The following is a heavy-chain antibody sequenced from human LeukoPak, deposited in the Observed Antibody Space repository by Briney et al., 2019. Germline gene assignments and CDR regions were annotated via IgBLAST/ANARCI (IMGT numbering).Heavy chain of an antibody. CDR2: ISGSGGST. D-gene: IGHD3-10*01. CDR3: AKFFMSGYTMDYFDY. CDR1: GFTFSSYA. V-gene: IGHV3-23*01. Sequence: PGGSLRLSCAASGFTFSSYAMSWVRQAPGKGLEWVSAISGSGGSTYYADSVKGRFTISRDNSKNTLYLQMNSLRAEDTAVYYCAKFFMSGYTMDYFDYWGQGTLVTVSS. J-gene: IGHJ4*02.